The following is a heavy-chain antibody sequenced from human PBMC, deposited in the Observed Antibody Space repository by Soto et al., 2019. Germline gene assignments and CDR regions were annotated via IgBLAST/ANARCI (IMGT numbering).Heavy chain of an antibody. CDR1: GGSFIGYY. CDR3: ASGGRYVEYLDY. J-gene: IGHJ4*01. D-gene: IGHD4-17*01. V-gene: IGHV4-34*01. Sequence: SETLSLTCAVCGGSFIGYYCRWIRPPPWKGLEWIWEIDLSGSTNYNQSLKSRVTISVDPSTDQFALTLSSVTAADTAVYYCASGGRYVEYLDYWGPGTLVAVSS. CDR2: IDLSGST.